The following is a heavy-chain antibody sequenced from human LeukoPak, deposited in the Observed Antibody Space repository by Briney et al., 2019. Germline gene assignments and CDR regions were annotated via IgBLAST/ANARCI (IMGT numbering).Heavy chain of an antibody. Sequence: GGSLRLSCAASGFTFSSYWMSWVRQAPGKGLEWVANIKQDGSEKYYVDSVKGRFTISRDNAKNSLYLQMNSLRAEDTAVYYCARDPQNWERDWYFDLWGRGTLVTVSS. J-gene: IGHJ2*01. CDR1: GFTFSSYW. CDR3: ARDPQNWERDWYFDL. CDR2: IKQDGSEK. D-gene: IGHD7-27*01. V-gene: IGHV3-7*01.